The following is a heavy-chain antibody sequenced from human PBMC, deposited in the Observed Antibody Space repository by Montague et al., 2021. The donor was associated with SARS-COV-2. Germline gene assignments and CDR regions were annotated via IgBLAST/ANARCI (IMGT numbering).Heavy chain of an antibody. CDR1: GGSISSSSNY. D-gene: IGHD3-10*01. J-gene: IGHJ4*02. V-gene: IGHV4-39*01. CDR3: ARRGWFGELL. CDR2: IYYSGST. Sequence: ETLSLTCSVSGGSISSSSNYWGWIRQPPGKGLEWIGNIYYSGSTHYKSSLKSRVTISVDTSKNQFSLKLSSVTAADTAVYYCARRGWFGELLWGQGTLVTVSS.